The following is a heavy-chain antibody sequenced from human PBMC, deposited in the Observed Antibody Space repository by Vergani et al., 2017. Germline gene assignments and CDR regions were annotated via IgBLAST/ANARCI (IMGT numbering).Heavy chain of an antibody. CDR1: GFSFPGYA. CDR3: TKGSRGYTGYFFDY. D-gene: IGHD5-12*01. J-gene: IGHJ4*02. V-gene: IGHV3-23*01. CDR2: VSGSSATP. Sequence: EVQLLESGGGLAQPGGSLRLSCAASGFSFPGYAMSWVRQAPGKGLEWVSSVSGSSATPYYADPVKGRFIISRDNSKNTLHLQMNSLRADDTAVYYCTKGSRGYTGYFFDYWGQGTLATVSS.